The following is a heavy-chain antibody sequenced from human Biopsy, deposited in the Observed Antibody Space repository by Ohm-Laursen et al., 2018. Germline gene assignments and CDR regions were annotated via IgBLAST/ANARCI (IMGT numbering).Heavy chain of an antibody. CDR2: ISYDRSKT. Sequence: SLRLSCAASGFTFSNSGMHWVRQAPGKGLEWVAAISYDRSKTDYGDSVKGRLNISRDNSKNILDLQMNSLRAEDTAVYYCARDSLAGGLSWGQGTLVTVSS. J-gene: IGHJ5*02. CDR3: ARDSLAGGLS. V-gene: IGHV3-30*03. CDR1: GFTFSNSG. D-gene: IGHD2-15*01.